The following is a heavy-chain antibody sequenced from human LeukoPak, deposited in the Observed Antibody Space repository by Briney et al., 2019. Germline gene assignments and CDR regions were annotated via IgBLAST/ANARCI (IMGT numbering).Heavy chain of an antibody. V-gene: IGHV3-7*01. CDR1: GFTFSSYW. J-gene: IGHJ4*02. CDR2: IKQDGSVK. CDR3: ARDGDYYDSSGYYYPPDY. Sequence: SGGSLRLSCAASGFTFSSYWMSWVRQAPGKGLEWVANIKQDGSVKYYVDSVKGRFTISRDNAKNSLYLQMNSLRAEDTAVYYCARDGDYYDSSGYYYPPDYWGQGTLVTVSS. D-gene: IGHD3-22*01.